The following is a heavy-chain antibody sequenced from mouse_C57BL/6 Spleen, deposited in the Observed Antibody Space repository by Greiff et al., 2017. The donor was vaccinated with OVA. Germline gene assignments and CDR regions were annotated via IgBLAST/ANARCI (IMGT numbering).Heavy chain of an antibody. J-gene: IGHJ1*03. V-gene: IGHV14-3*01. Sequence: EVQLQQSVAELVRPGASVKLSCTASGFNIKNTYMHWVKQRPKQGLEWIGRIDPANGNTKYAPKFQGKATITADTSSNTAYLQLSSLTSEDTAIYYCARYYYGSSYEDWYFDVWGTGTTVTVSS. D-gene: IGHD1-1*01. CDR3: ARYYYGSSYEDWYFDV. CDR1: GFNIKNTY. CDR2: IDPANGNT.